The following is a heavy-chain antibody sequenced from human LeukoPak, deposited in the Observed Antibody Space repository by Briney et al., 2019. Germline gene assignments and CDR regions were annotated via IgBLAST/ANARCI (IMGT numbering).Heavy chain of an antibody. Sequence: GRSLRLSCAASGFTFSSYAMHWVRQAPGKGLEWVAVMSYDGSNKYYADSVKGRFTISRDNSKNTLYLQMNSLRAEDTAVYYCARDLSDILTGYQYGMDVWGQGTTVTVSS. J-gene: IGHJ6*02. CDR3: ARDLSDILTGYQYGMDV. CDR1: GFTFSSYA. V-gene: IGHV3-30-3*01. D-gene: IGHD3-9*01. CDR2: MSYDGSNK.